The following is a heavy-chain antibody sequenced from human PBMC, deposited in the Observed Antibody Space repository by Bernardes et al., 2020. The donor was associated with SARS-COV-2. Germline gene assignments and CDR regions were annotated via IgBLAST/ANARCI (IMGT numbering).Heavy chain of an antibody. CDR1: GFTFSSYS. D-gene: IGHD2-2*02. CDR3: ARDGCSSTSCYIYYYYYMDV. Sequence: GGSLRLSCAASGFTFSSYSMNWVRQAPGKGLEWVSYISRSSAIYGADSVKGRFTISRDNAKNSLSLQMNSLRAEDTAVYYCARDGCSSTSCYIYYYYYMDVCGNGTTVTVSS. J-gene: IGHJ6*03. V-gene: IGHV3-48*04. CDR2: ISRSSAI.